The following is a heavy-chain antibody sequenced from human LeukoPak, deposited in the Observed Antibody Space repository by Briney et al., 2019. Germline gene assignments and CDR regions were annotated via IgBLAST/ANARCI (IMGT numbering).Heavy chain of an antibody. CDR3: AKADGSYKTLIDY. CDR1: GFTLSICA. CDR2: ISGSGSST. D-gene: IGHD3-10*01. J-gene: IGHJ4*02. Sequence: PGGSLRLSCAPSGFTLSICAMNWVRAAPGKGLGWVSGISGSGSSTYYADSVKGRFTISRDSSKNTVYLQMNSLRAEDTARYYCAKADGSYKTLIDYWGQGTLVTVSS. V-gene: IGHV3-23*01.